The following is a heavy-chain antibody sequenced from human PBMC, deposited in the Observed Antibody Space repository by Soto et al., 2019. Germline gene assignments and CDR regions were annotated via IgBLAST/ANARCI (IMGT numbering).Heavy chain of an antibody. CDR3: VRDTYFSDSSGYTRCFDC. CDR1: GFTLSDHY. V-gene: IGHV3-72*01. D-gene: IGHD3-22*01. J-gene: IGHJ4*02. CDR2: SRNQANGYST. Sequence: GGSLRLSCSVCGFTLSDHYIDWVRQAPGKGLEWVGRSRNQANGYSTVYAASVKGRFTTSRDDSKNLVLLQMESLRTEETAVYYCVRDTYFSDSSGYTRCFDCWGQGALFTVSS.